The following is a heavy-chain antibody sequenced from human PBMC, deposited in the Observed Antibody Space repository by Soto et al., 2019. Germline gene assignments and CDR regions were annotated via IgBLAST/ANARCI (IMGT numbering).Heavy chain of an antibody. J-gene: IGHJ6*02. D-gene: IGHD4-17*01. CDR1: GYSFASCG. Sequence: SVKLSCEACGYSFASCGSRWVQQSAGQGLEWMGWISAYNGNTNYARNLQGRVTMTTDTSTSTAYMELRSLRSDDTAVYYRARDRGDYRHYQPRIYYYYSRMDVWAQGTTVTVSS. CDR2: ISAYNGNT. CDR3: ARDRGDYRHYQPRIYYYYSRMDV. V-gene: IGHV1-18*01.